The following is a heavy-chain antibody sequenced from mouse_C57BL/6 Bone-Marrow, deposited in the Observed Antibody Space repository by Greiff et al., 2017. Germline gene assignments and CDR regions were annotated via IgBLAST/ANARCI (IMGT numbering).Heavy chain of an antibody. Sequence: EVQGVESGGGLVKPGGSLQLSCAASGFTFSSYAMSWVRQTPERRLEWVATISDGGSYTYYPDNVKGRFTISRDNAKNHLYLQMSHLKSEDTAMYYCARALWHWYFDVWGTGATVTASS. D-gene: IGHD1-1*01. CDR2: ISDGGSYT. V-gene: IGHV5-4*01. J-gene: IGHJ1*03. CDR3: ARALWHWYFDV. CDR1: GFTFSSYA.